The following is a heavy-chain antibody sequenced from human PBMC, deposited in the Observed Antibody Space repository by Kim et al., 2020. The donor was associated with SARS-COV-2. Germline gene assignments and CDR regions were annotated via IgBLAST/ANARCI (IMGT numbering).Heavy chain of an antibody. Sequence: AYSVKGRFTIARDNSKNTLYLQMTSLRAEDTAVYYCAKDPAVAAKRGFDYWGQGTLVTVSS. J-gene: IGHJ4*02. V-gene: IGHV3-23*01. CDR3: AKDPAVAAKRGFDY. D-gene: IGHD6-19*01.